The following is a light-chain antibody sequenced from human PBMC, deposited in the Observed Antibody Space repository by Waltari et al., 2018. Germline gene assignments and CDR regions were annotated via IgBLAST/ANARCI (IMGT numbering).Light chain of an antibody. V-gene: IGLV2-11*01. Sequence: QSALTQPRSVSGSPGQSVTISCAGAGSDVGDFNSVSWYQQHPGQAPKLIIFDVFKRPSGVPDRFSGSKSGTSASLAVSGLQAEDEADYYCCSYAGIWVIGGGTKLTVL. CDR1: GSDVGDFNS. J-gene: IGLJ2*01. CDR3: CSYAGIWV. CDR2: DVF.